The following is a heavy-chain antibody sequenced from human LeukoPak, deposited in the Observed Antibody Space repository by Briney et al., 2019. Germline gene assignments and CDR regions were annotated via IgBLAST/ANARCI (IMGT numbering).Heavy chain of an antibody. CDR2: MNPNSGNT. Sequence: ASVTVSCKASGYTFTSYDINWVRQAAGQGREWMGWMNPNSGNTGYAQKSQGRVTMTRNTSISTAYMELSSLRSEDTAVYYCARASIRYFDWLYGIYYYYGMDVWGQGTTVTVSS. D-gene: IGHD3-9*01. J-gene: IGHJ6*02. CDR1: GYTFTSYD. CDR3: ARASIRYFDWLYGIYYYYGMDV. V-gene: IGHV1-8*01.